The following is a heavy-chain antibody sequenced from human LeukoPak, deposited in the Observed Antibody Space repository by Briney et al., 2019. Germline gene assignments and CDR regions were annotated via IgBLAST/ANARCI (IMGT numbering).Heavy chain of an antibody. J-gene: IGHJ3*02. CDR3: ARQYYYDSIGYSKSYAFDI. V-gene: IGHV4-4*07. CDR2: IYTSGST. CDR1: GGSISSYY. D-gene: IGHD3-22*01. Sequence: SETLSLTCTVSGGSISSYYWSWIRQPAGKGLEWIGRIYTSGSTNYNPSLKSRVTMSVDTSKNQFSLKLSSVTAAATAVYSCARQYYYDSIGYSKSYAFDICGQGTMVTVSS.